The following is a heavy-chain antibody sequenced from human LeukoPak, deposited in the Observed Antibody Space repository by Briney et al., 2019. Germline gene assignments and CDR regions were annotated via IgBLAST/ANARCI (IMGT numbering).Heavy chain of an antibody. CDR3: ARWIVGATTSFDC. CDR1: GGSISSSNW. V-gene: IGHV4-4*02. CDR2: IYHSGST. D-gene: IGHD1-26*01. J-gene: IGHJ4*02. Sequence: SETLSLTCAVSGGSISSSNWWSWVRQPPGKGLEWIGEIYHSGSTNYNPSLKSRVTISVDKSENQFSLQMTSVTAADTAVYYCARWIVGATTSFDCWGQGTLVTVSS.